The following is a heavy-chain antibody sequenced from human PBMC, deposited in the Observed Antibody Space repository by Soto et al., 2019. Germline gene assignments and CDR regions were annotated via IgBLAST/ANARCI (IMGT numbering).Heavy chain of an antibody. CDR1: GGSFSGYY. V-gene: IGHV4-34*01. Sequence: SETPCLTSAVYGGSFSGYYWRWIRQPPGKGLEWIGEINHRASTNYNASLQSRVTISVYTSKNQFSLKLSSVTAADTAVYYCARGGLLRGFIPRDYYYYYMDVWGKGTTVTVSS. CDR3: ARGGLLRGFIPRDYYYYYMDV. J-gene: IGHJ6*03. D-gene: IGHD3-10*01. CDR2: INHRAST.